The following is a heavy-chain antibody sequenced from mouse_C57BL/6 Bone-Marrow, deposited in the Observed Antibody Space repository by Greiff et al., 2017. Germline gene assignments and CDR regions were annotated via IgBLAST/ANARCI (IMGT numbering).Heavy chain of an antibody. D-gene: IGHD1-1*01. CDR2: ISSGGSYT. J-gene: IGHJ4*01. V-gene: IGHV5-6*01. Sequence: EVQGVESGGDLVKPGGSLKLSCAASGFTFSSYGMSWVRQTPDKRLEWVATISSGGSYTYYPDSVKGRFTISRDNAKNTLYLQMSSLKSEDTAMYYCASPYYSGSSYYAMDYWGQGTSVTVSS. CDR1: GFTFSSYG. CDR3: ASPYYSGSSYYAMDY.